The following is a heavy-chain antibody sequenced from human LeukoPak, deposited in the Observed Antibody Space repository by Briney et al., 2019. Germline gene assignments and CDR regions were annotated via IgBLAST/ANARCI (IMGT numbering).Heavy chain of an antibody. J-gene: IGHJ5*02. CDR2: IYYSGST. CDR1: GGSISSGGYY. V-gene: IGHV4-31*03. D-gene: IGHD3-22*01. CDR3: ARMVYDSSGYQNWFVP. Sequence: SQTLSLTCTVSGGSISSGGYYWSWIRQHPGKGLEWIGYIYYSGSTYYNPSLKSRVTISVDTSKNQFSLKLSSVTAADTAVYYCARMVYDSSGYQNWFVPWGQGTLVTVSS.